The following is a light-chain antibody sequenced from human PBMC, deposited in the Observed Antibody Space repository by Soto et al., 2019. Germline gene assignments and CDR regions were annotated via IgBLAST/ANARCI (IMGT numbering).Light chain of an antibody. CDR3: SSFTSKSTLI. J-gene: IGLJ2*01. Sequence: QSVLTQPASVSGSPGQSITISCTGTSSDVGAYNFVSWYQQHPGKAPRLIFYEVRHRPSGIPLRFSASKSGNTASLTISGLQAEDEAHYYCSSFTSKSTLIFGGGTKLTVL. CDR1: SSDVGAYNF. CDR2: EVR. V-gene: IGLV2-14*03.